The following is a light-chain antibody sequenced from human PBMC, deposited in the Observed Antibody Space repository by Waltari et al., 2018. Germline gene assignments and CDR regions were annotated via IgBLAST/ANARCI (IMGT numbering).Light chain of an antibody. CDR1: QDVRAY. CDR3: QQYYSQPYT. V-gene: IGKV1-8*01. Sequence: AIRIPQSPSSPSASTGHSVIVTGRASQDVRAYLAWYQQNPGKAPKLLIFAASTLQTGVPSRFSGSGSGTDFTLTISSLQSEDFATYYCQQYYSQPYTFGQGTKLEIK. CDR2: AAS. J-gene: IGKJ2*01.